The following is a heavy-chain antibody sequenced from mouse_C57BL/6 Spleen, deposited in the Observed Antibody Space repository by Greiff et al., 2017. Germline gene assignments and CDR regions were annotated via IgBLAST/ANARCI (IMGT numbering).Heavy chain of an antibody. Sequence: QVQLQQSGAELVRPGTSVKVSCKASGYAFTNYLIEWVKQRPGQGLEWIGVINPGSGGTNYNEKFKGKATLTADKSSSTAYMQVSSLTSEDSAVYFCAREGAMYDWGKGTSVTAAS. CDR1: GYAFTNYL. J-gene: IGHJ4*01. CDR3: AREGAMYD. CDR2: INPGSGGT. V-gene: IGHV1-54*01.